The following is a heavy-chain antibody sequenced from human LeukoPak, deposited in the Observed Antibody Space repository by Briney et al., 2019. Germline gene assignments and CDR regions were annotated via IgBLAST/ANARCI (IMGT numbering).Heavy chain of an antibody. J-gene: IGHJ4*02. CDR2: IYYYGST. D-gene: IGHD6-19*01. Sequence: SETLSLTCTVSGGSISSYYWGWIRQPPGKGLEWIGAIYYYGSTYYNPSLKSRVTISVDTSKNQFSLKLSSVTAADTAVYYCARRLNQWLAHDYWGQGTLVTVSS. V-gene: IGHV4-39*01. CDR1: GGSISSYY. CDR3: ARRLNQWLAHDY.